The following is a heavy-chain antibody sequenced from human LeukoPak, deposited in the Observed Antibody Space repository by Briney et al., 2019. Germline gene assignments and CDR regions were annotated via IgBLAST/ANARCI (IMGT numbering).Heavy chain of an antibody. J-gene: IGHJ4*02. CDR3: AGEDCRGGACSLGIDS. Sequence: SETLSLTCTVSDGSISSYYWSWIRQSAGKGLEWIGRIFTSGDTNYNPSLKSRVTMSVDTSKKQISLKLSSVTAADTAMYYCAGEDCRGGACSLGIDSWGQGTLVTVSS. CDR2: IFTSGDT. CDR1: DGSISSYY. D-gene: IGHD2-15*01. V-gene: IGHV4-4*07.